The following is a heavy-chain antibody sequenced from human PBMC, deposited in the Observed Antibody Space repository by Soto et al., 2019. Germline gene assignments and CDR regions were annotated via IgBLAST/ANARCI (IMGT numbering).Heavy chain of an antibody. J-gene: IGHJ6*02. D-gene: IGHD3-10*01. CDR2: ILYDGSDK. Sequence: QVHLVESGGGVVQPGRSLRLSCAASGFTFSNYGMHWVRQAPGKGLEWVASILYDGSDKYFADSVKGRFTISRDNSKNTLDLQMNSLRAEDTAVYYCAKDRIVMIRGVMNYYGMDVWGQGTTVTVSS. CDR1: GFTFSNYG. CDR3: AKDRIVMIRGVMNYYGMDV. V-gene: IGHV3-30*18.